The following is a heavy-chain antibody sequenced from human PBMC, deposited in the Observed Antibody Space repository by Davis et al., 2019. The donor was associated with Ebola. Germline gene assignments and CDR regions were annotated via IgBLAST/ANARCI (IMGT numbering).Heavy chain of an antibody. CDR3: ARVREFTIFVEYYFDY. D-gene: IGHD3-3*01. CDR1: GFTFSSYG. V-gene: IGHV3-30*03. J-gene: IGHJ4*02. Sequence: PGGSLRLSCAASGFTFSSYGMHWVRQAPGKGLEWVAVISYDGSNKYYADSVKGRFTISRDNSKNTLYLQMNSLRAEDTAVYYCARVREFTIFVEYYFDYWGQGTLVTVSS. CDR2: ISYDGSNK.